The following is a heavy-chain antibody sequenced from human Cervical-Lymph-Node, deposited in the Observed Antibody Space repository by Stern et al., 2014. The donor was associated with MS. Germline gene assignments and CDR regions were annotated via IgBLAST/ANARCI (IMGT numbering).Heavy chain of an antibody. Sequence: QMQLVQSGSELKKPGASVQVSCKASGYTLPNYPINWVRQAPGQGLEWLGWINTKTGNSPSAQDFTGRFVFSLYTSVRTAVHLISNLKAEDTAVYYFARDFVDTAMITRSDYLDCWGQGTLVTVSS. CDR1: GYTLPNYP. J-gene: IGHJ4*02. D-gene: IGHD5-18*01. V-gene: IGHV7-4-1*02. CDR2: INTKTGNS. CDR3: ARDFVDTAMITRSDYLDC.